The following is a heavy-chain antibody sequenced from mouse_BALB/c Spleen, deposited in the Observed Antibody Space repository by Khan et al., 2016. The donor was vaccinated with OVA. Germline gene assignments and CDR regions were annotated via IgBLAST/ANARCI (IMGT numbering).Heavy chain of an antibody. V-gene: IGHV1S81*02. CDR1: GYAFTSYW. Sequence: LKQSGAEPVKPGASLNLSCKASGYAFTSYWMHWVKQRPGQGLEWIGYINPSNGRTDQNEKFKRKATLTVDKSSNTLYMQLSSLTSEDSAVYYCGRGGYGSLAYWGQGTLVTVSA. D-gene: IGHD2-10*02. CDR3: GRGGYGSLAY. CDR2: INPSNGRT. J-gene: IGHJ3*01.